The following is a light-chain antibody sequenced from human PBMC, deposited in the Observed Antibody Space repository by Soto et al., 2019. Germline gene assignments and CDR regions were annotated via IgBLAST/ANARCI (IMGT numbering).Light chain of an antibody. CDR2: AAS. CDR1: ESVTSS. J-gene: IGKJ4*01. Sequence: ELLIHPSPAILSVFPGAICPIYGRPSESVTSSLAWYQQKPGQPHRLLIYAASTRATDVPARFSGGGAETEFTLTISSLQSEDFAVYDCQQYGSSPLTCGRGTQGDIK. CDR3: QQYGSSPLT. V-gene: IGKV3-15*01.